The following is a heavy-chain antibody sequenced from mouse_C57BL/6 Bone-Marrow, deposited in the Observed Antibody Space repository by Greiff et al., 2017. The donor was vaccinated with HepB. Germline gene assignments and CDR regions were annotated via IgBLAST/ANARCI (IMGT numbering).Heavy chain of an antibody. Sequence: VQLQQSGAELARPGASVKLSCKASGYTFTSYGISWVKQRTGQGLEWIGEIYPRSGNTYYNEKFKGKATLTADKSSSTAYMELRSLTSEDSAVYYCARRAQTGYWGQGTTLTVSS. V-gene: IGHV1-81*01. CDR2: IYPRSGNT. CDR1: GYTFTSYG. J-gene: IGHJ2*01. CDR3: ARRAQTGY. D-gene: IGHD3-1*01.